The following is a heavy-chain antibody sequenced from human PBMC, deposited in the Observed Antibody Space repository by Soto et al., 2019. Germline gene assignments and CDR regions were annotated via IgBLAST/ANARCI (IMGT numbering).Heavy chain of an antibody. CDR3: ARGLGDEIAVAGFHFDY. V-gene: IGHV4-31*03. CDR1: GGSISSGGYY. D-gene: IGHD6-19*01. Sequence: SETLSLTCTVSGGSISSGGYYWSWIRQHPGKGLEWIGYIYYSGSTYYNPSLKSRVTISVDTSKNQFSLKLSSVTAADTAVYYCARGLGDEIAVAGFHFDYWGQGTLVTVSS. CDR2: IYYSGST. J-gene: IGHJ4*02.